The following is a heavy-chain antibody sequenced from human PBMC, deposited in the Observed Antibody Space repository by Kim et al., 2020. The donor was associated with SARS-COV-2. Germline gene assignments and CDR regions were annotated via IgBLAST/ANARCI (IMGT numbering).Heavy chain of an antibody. J-gene: IGHJ4*01. V-gene: IGHV4-34*01. Sequence: SETLSLTCAVYGGSFSGYYWSWIRQPPGKGLEWIGEINHSGSTNYNPSLKSRVTISVDTSKNQFSLKLSSVTAADTAVYYCARGLERIAGAGRGGVDFD. D-gene: IGHD6-13*01. CDR3: ARGLERIAGAGRGGVDFD. CDR2: INHSGST. CDR1: GGSFSGYY.